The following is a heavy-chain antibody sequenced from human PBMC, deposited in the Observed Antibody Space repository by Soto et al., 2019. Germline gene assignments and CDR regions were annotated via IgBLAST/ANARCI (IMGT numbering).Heavy chain of an antibody. D-gene: IGHD6-13*01. CDR2: IYPGDSDT. Sequence: GESLKISCKGSGYSFTSYWIGWVRQMPGKGLEWMGVIYPGDSDTRYSPSFQGQVTISADKSISTAYLQWSSLKASDTAMYYCARQALRIAAAGEGEFDYWGQGTLVTVSS. CDR3: ARQALRIAAAGEGEFDY. J-gene: IGHJ4*02. V-gene: IGHV5-51*01. CDR1: GYSFTSYW.